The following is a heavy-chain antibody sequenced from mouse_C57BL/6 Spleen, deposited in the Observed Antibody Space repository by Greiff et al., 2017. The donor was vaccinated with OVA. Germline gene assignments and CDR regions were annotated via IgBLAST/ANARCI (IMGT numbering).Heavy chain of an antibody. Sequence: EVQRVESGGGLVKPGGSLKLSCAASGFTFSDYGMHWVRQAPEKGLEWVAYISSGSSTIYYADTVKGRFTISRDNAKNTLFLQMTSLRSEDTAMYYCARPAFYYGSSPFAYWGQGTLVTVSA. D-gene: IGHD1-1*01. V-gene: IGHV5-17*01. CDR3: ARPAFYYGSSPFAY. CDR1: GFTFSDYG. J-gene: IGHJ3*01. CDR2: ISSGSSTI.